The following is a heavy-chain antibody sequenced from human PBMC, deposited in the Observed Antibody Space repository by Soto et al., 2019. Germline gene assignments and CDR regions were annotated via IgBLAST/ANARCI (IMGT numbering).Heavy chain of an antibody. CDR1: GYTFTNYW. D-gene: IGHD3-22*01. CDR3: ARQTAYYDGSGYYVY. CDR2: TDPSDSYS. J-gene: IGHJ4*02. Sequence: GESLKISCKGSGYTFTNYWITWVRQMPGKGLEWMGRTDPSDSYSNYSPSFQGHVTISIDKSISTAYLQWSSLQASDTAMYYCARQTAYYDGSGYYVYWGQGTLVTVSS. V-gene: IGHV5-10-1*01.